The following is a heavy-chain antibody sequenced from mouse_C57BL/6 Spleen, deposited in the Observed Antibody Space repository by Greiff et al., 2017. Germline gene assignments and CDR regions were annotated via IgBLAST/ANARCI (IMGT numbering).Heavy chain of an antibody. V-gene: IGHV1-82*01. Sequence: VQVVESGPELVKPGASVKISCKASGYAFSSSWMNWVKQRPGKGLEWIGRIYPGDGDTNYNGKFKGKATLTADKSSSTAYMQLSSLTSEDSAVYFCAVYDYGFAYWGQGTLVTVSA. CDR1: GYAFSSSW. D-gene: IGHD2-4*01. CDR3: AVYDYGFAY. CDR2: IYPGDGDT. J-gene: IGHJ3*01.